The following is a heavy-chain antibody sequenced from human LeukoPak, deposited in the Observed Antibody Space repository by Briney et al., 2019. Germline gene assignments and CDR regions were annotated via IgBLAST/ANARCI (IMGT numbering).Heavy chain of an antibody. Sequence: ASVKVSCKASGYTFTSYGISWVRQAPGQGLEWMGWIGAYNGNTNYAQKLQGRVTMTRDTSTSTVYMELSSLRSEDTAVYYCATPRRIVGATYAFDIWGQGTMVTVSS. D-gene: IGHD1-26*01. CDR2: IGAYNGNT. CDR3: ATPRRIVGATYAFDI. J-gene: IGHJ3*02. CDR1: GYTFTSYG. V-gene: IGHV1-18*01.